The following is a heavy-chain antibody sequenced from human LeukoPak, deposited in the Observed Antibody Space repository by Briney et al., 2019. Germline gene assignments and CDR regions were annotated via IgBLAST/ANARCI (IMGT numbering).Heavy chain of an antibody. D-gene: IGHD4-23*01. CDR1: GGSINSYY. J-gene: IGHJ4*02. Sequence: PSETLSLTCTVSGGSINSYYWSWIRQPAGKGLKWIGRIYSSGSTNYNPSLKSRVSMSVDTSKNQFSLKLTSVTAADTAVYYCARGGKATVVTMWGQGILVTVSS. CDR2: IYSSGST. CDR3: ARGGKATVVTM. V-gene: IGHV4-4*07.